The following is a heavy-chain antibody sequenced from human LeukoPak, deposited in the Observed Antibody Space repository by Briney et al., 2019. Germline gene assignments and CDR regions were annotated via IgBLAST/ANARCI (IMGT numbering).Heavy chain of an antibody. CDR1: GYSISSNYN. J-gene: IGHJ3*02. CDR3: ASLGIVGANRDAFDI. D-gene: IGHD1-26*01. V-gene: IGHV4-38-2*02. CDR2: FNPSGNT. Sequence: PSETLSLTCSVSGYSISSNYNWAWIRQPPGKGREWIGTFNPSGNTYYNPSLKSRSTISVDTSKNQFSLKLSSVTAEDTAVYYCASLGIVGANRDAFDIWGQGTMVTVSS.